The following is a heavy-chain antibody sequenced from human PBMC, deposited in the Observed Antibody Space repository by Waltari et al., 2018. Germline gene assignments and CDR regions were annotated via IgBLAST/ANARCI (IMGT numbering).Heavy chain of an antibody. CDR1: GFTLTKAW. Sequence: EVQLVGSGGGLLKPGGSLRLSCAVPGFTLTKAWMSWGRQCPGKGLEWVGRIKSEGDGGTTDYATPLKGRISLSRDDSKNTVYLQMNTLKAEDTGVYFCATDYGDFLGVWGPGTTVTV. CDR2: IKSEGDGGTT. CDR3: ATDYGDFLGV. V-gene: IGHV3-15*01. J-gene: IGHJ6*02. D-gene: IGHD3-10*01.